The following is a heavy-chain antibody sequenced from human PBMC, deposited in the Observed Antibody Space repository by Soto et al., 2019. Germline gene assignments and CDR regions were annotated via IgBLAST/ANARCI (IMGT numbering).Heavy chain of an antibody. CDR3: ATGRLGPVSTFPLFEY. D-gene: IGHD3-3*02. CDR2: VWADGATK. V-gene: IGHV3-33*01. J-gene: IGHJ4*02. Sequence: QVQLLESGGGVVQPGRSLRLSWTVSAFSFSTYGMHWVRQAPGKGLEWVAIVWADGATKYYADSVRGRCTISRDNSENTLYLQMNSLRAEDTAVYYCATGRLGPVSTFPLFEYWGQGTLVTVSS. CDR1: AFSFSTYG.